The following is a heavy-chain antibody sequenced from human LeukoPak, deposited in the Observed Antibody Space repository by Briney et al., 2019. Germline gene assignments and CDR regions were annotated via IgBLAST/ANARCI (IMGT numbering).Heavy chain of an antibody. CDR2: IIPILGIA. V-gene: IGHV1-69*04. D-gene: IGHD6-13*01. CDR3: ATTGRGAAAGPSHFDY. J-gene: IGHJ4*02. Sequence: GASVKVSCKASGGTFSSYAISWVRQAPGQGLEWMGRIIPILGIANYAQKFQGRVTITADKSTSTAYVELSSLRSEDTAVYYCATTGRGAAAGPSHFDYWGQGTLVTVSS. CDR1: GGTFSSYA.